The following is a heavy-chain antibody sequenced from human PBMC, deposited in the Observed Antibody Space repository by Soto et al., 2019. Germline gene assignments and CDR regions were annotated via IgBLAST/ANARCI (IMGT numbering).Heavy chain of an antibody. CDR1: GGSISSISYY. J-gene: IGHJ5*02. CDR2: IYYSGST. V-gene: IGHV4-39*01. CDR3: ARHWAGYCSSTSCYKFDP. Sequence: SETLSLTCTVSGGSISSISYYWGWIRQPPGKGLEWIGSIYYSGSTYYNPSLKSRVTISVDTSKNQWSLRLSSVTAADTAVYDCARHWAGYCSSTSCYKFDPWGLGTLVTVSS. D-gene: IGHD2-2*02.